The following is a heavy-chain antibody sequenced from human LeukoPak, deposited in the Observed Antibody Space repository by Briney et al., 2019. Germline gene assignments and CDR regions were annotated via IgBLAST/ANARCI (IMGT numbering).Heavy chain of an antibody. V-gene: IGHV3-30-3*01. CDR3: TREGGSSTSGFFDL. Sequence: GGSLRLSCAASGFTFNTYTMHWVRQAPGKGLEWVAVISYDGTYKYYADSVNGRFTISRDNSKNTLYLHMNTLRAEDTAIFYCTREGGSSTSGFFDLWGRGTLVTVSS. J-gene: IGHJ2*01. D-gene: IGHD3-16*01. CDR2: ISYDGTYK. CDR1: GFTFNTYT.